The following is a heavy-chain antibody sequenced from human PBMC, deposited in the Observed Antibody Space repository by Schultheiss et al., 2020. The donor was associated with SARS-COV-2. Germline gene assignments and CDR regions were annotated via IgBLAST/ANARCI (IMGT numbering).Heavy chain of an antibody. Sequence: GGSLRLSCAASGFTFSSYGMHWVRQAPGKGLEWVSAISGSGGSTYYADSVKGRFTISRDNSKNTLYLQMNSLRAEDTAVYYCARVRKQLAPYYYYYGMDVWGQGTTVTVSS. CDR1: GFTFSSYG. CDR2: ISGSGGST. V-gene: IGHV3-23*01. D-gene: IGHD6-13*01. J-gene: IGHJ6*02. CDR3: ARVRKQLAPYYYYYGMDV.